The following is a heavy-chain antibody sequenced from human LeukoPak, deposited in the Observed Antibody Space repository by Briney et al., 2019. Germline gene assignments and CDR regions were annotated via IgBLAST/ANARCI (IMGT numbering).Heavy chain of an antibody. V-gene: IGHV3-33*08. CDR2: IRYDGSNK. CDR3: ARSQDYQYYFDF. CDR1: GFTFSSYG. J-gene: IGHJ4*02. Sequence: GRSLRLSCAASGFTFSSYGMHWVRQAPGKGLEWVAFIRYDGSNKYYADSVKGRFTISRDNSKNTLYLQMNSLRAEDTAVYYCARSQDYQYYFDFWGQGTPVTVSS. D-gene: IGHD4-11*01.